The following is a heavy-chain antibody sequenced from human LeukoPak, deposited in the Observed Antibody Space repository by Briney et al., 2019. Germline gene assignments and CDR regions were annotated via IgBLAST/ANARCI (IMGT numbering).Heavy chain of an antibody. Sequence: GGSLRLSCAASGFTFSSYEMNWVRRAPGKGLEWVSYVSSSGSTIYYADSVKGRFSISRDNAKNSLYLQMDSLRAEDTAVYYCARNPLSYYYDSSGYYYLGYYYYGMDVWGQGTTVTVSS. D-gene: IGHD3-22*01. J-gene: IGHJ6*02. CDR2: VSSSGSTI. V-gene: IGHV3-48*03. CDR3: ARNPLSYYYDSSGYYYLGYYYYGMDV. CDR1: GFTFSSYE.